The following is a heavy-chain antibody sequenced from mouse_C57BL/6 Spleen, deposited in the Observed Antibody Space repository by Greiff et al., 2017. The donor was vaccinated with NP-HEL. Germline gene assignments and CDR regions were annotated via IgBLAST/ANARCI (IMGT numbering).Heavy chain of an antibody. Sequence: EVQGVESGGGLVKPGGSLKLSCAASGFTFSSYAMSWVRQTPEKRLEWVATISDGGSYTYYPDNVKGRFTISRDNAKNNLYLQMSHLKSEDTAMYYCARDETRNYFDYWGQGTTLTVSS. CDR2: ISDGGSYT. CDR1: GFTFSSYA. CDR3: ARDETRNYFDY. V-gene: IGHV5-4*01. J-gene: IGHJ2*01. D-gene: IGHD2-13*01.